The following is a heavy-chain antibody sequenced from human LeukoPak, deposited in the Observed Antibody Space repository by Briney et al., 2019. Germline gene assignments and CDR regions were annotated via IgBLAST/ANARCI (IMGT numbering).Heavy chain of an antibody. J-gene: IGHJ6*02. Sequence: PSETLSLTCTVSGGSISSYYWSWIRQPAGKGLELIGRIYTSGSTNYNPSLKSRVTMSVDTSKNQFSLKLSSVTAADTAVYYCARGNQERSSSWLYYYYYGMDVWGQGTTVTVSS. CDR3: ARGNQERSSSWLYYYYYGMDV. V-gene: IGHV4-4*07. CDR1: GGSISSYY. CDR2: IYTSGST. D-gene: IGHD6-13*01.